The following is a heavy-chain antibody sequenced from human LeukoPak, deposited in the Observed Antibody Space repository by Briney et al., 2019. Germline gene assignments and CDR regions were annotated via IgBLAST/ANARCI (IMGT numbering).Heavy chain of an antibody. D-gene: IGHD3-3*01. CDR3: ARARLRFLEWLF. Sequence: PGGSLRLSCAASGFTFSNYAMSWARQAPGKGLEWVSTISGSAGSTDYADSVKGRFTISRDNSKNTLYLQMNSLRAEDTAVYYCARARLRFLEWLFGGQGTLVTVSS. CDR1: GFTFSNYA. V-gene: IGHV3-23*01. CDR2: ISGSAGST. J-gene: IGHJ4*02.